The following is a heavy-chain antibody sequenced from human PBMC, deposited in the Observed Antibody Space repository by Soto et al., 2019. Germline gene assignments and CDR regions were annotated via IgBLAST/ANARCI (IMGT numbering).Heavy chain of an antibody. Sequence: QVQLVQSGAEVKKPGSSVKVSCKASGGTFSSYAISWVRQAPGQGLEWMGGIIPIFGTANYAQKFQGRVTIAADESTSTAYMELSSLRSEDTAVYYCARPLVVPAARTHDAFDIWGQGTMVTVSS. CDR3: ARPLVVPAARTHDAFDI. J-gene: IGHJ3*02. CDR2: IIPIFGTA. D-gene: IGHD2-2*01. CDR1: GGTFSSYA. V-gene: IGHV1-69*01.